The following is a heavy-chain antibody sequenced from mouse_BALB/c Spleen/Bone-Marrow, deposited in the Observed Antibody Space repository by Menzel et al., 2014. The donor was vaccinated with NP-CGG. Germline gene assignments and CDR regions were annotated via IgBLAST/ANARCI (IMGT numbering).Heavy chain of an antibody. V-gene: IGHV1-7*01. CDR1: GYTFTSYW. CDR2: INPSTGYT. CDR3: ARERYADYYFDY. J-gene: IGHJ2*01. Sequence: QVQLQQSGAELAKPGASVKMSCKASGYTFTSYWMHWVKQRPGQGLEWIGYINPSTGYTEYNQKFKDKATLTADKSSSTNYMQLSSMTSEDSAVYYCARERYADYYFDYWGQGTTLTVSS. D-gene: IGHD2-4*01.